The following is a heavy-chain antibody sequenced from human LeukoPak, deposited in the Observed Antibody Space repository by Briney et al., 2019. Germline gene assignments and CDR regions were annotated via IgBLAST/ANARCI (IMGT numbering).Heavy chain of an antibody. Sequence: SGGSLRLSCAAAGFTFNNYAMNWVRQAPGKGLEWVSDISGSGGSTYYADSVKGRFTISRDNSENTLHLQMDSLRPEDTAIYYCAKEGSSGWYERDWLDPWGQGTLVTVSS. V-gene: IGHV3-23*01. CDR2: ISGSGGST. CDR3: AKEGSSGWYERDWLDP. D-gene: IGHD6-19*01. J-gene: IGHJ5*02. CDR1: GFTFNNYA.